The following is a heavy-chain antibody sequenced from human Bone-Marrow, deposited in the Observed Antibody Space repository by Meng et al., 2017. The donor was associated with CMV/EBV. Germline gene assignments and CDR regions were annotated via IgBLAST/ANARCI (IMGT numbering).Heavy chain of an antibody. D-gene: IGHD6-19*01. CDR1: GFSFSRFW. Sequence: EVQLVESGGGWVQPGGALRLSCAASGFSFSRFWMSWVRQAPGKGLEWVATIKQDGSDKYYVDFVKGRLTISKDNARNSLYLQMDSLRAEDTAVYYCVRGEGWSSDYWGQGSLVTVSS. CDR3: VRGEGWSSDY. V-gene: IGHV3-7*03. J-gene: IGHJ4*02. CDR2: IKQDGSDK.